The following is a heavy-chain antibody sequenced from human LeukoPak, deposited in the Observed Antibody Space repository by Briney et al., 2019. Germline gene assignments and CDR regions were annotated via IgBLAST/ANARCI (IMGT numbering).Heavy chain of an antibody. D-gene: IGHD7-27*01. CDR3: ARESETGGYYYYYMDV. V-gene: IGHV4-59*12. CDR2: IYYSGST. CDR1: GDSISSYY. J-gene: IGHJ6*03. Sequence: PSETLSLTCTVSGDSISSYYWSWIRQPPGKGLEWVGFIYYSGSTNYNPSLKSRVTISVDTSENQFSLKLSSVTAADTAVYYCARESETGGYYYYYMDVWGKGTTVTISS.